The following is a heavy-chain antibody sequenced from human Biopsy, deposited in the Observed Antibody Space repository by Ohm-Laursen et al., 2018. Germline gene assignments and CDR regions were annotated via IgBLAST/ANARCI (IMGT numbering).Heavy chain of an antibody. Sequence: SGTLSLTCPVSGYSVTNDYYWGWIRQPPGKGLEWIGNIYYDGITYYNPSLKSRVAVSVDTSKNQFSLRLTSVTAADTAVYYCARVAGGYAYYYGMDVWGQGTTVIVSS. J-gene: IGHJ6*02. CDR1: GYSVTNDYY. D-gene: IGHD5-12*01. CDR3: ARVAGGYAYYYGMDV. CDR2: IYYDGIT. V-gene: IGHV4-38-2*02.